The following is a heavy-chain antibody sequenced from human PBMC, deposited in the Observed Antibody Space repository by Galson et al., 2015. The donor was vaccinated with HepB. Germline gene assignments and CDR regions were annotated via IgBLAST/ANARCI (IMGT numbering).Heavy chain of an antibody. CDR1: GGLISTYY. D-gene: IGHD6-19*01. Sequence: SETLSLTCSVSGGLISTYYWNWIRQPPGKGQEWIGYIYYSGSTNYNPSLKSRVAISVGTSKNQPSLKLSSVTAADTAVYHCARGITLAGVLHFDYWGQGTLVTVSS. J-gene: IGHJ4*02. V-gene: IGHV4-59*01. CDR2: IYYSGST. CDR3: ARGITLAGVLHFDY.